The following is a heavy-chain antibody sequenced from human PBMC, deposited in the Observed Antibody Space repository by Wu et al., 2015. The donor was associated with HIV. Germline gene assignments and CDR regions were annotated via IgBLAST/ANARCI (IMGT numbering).Heavy chain of an antibody. CDR3: AKLRVGIDYYGMDV. D-gene: IGHD1-26*01. CDR1: GYTFTGYY. Sequence: QVQLVQSGAEVKKPGASVKVSCKASGYTFTGYYMHWVRQAPGQGLEWMGWINPNSGGTNYAQKFQGRVTMTRNTSISTAYMELSSLRSEDTAVYYCAKLRVGIDYYGMDVWGQGTTVTVSS. CDR2: INPNSGGT. V-gene: IGHV1-2*02. J-gene: IGHJ6*02.